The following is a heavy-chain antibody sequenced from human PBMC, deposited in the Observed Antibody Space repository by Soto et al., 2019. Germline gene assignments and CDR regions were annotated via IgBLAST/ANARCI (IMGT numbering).Heavy chain of an antibody. CDR2: ISGSGGST. CDR1: GFTFSSYA. CDR3: ARRGSGSYYDY. V-gene: IGHV3-23*01. J-gene: IGHJ4*02. Sequence: EVQLLESGGGLVQPGGSLRLSCAASGFTFSSYAMRWVRQAPVKGLEWVSAISGSGGSTYYADSVKGRFTISRDNSKNTLYLQINSLRAEDTAVYYCARRGSGSYYDYWGQGTVVTVSS. D-gene: IGHD1-26*01.